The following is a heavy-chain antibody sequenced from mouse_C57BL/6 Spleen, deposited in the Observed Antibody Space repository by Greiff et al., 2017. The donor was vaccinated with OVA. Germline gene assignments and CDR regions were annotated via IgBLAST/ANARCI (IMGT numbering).Heavy chain of an antibody. CDR1: GYTFTDYY. CDR2: INPNNGGT. J-gene: IGHJ3*01. CDR3: ARPDYDYTWFAY. D-gene: IGHD2-4*01. V-gene: IGHV1-26*01. Sequence: EVQGVESGPELVKPGASVKISCKASGYTFTDYYMNWVKQSHGKSLEWIGDINPNNGGTSYNQKFKGKATLTVDKSSSTAYMELRSLTSEDSAVYYCARPDYDYTWFAYWGQGTLVTVSA.